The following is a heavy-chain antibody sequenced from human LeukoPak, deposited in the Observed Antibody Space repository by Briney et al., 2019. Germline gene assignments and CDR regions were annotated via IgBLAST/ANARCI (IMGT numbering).Heavy chain of an antibody. CDR3: VRGGTYWTVS. CDR1: GFVFSAS. Sequence: GGSLRLSCAASGFVFSASMSWVRTAPGKGLEWVATIKPDGSEKYHVDSVSGRFTISRDNTNDSLFLQMNSLRVDDTAVYYCVRGGTYWTVSWGQGTLVNVS. CDR2: IKPDGSEK. J-gene: IGHJ5*01. V-gene: IGHV3-7*01.